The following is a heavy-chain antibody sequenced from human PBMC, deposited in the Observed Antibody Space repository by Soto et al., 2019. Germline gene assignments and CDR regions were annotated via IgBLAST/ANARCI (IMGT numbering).Heavy chain of an antibody. CDR1: GFSFSYSA. CDR2: IWYDGSNK. D-gene: IGHD3-9*01. V-gene: IGHV3-33*03. Sequence: PGESLKISCAASGFSFSYSAMHWVRQAPGERLEWVAIIWYDGSNKYYADSVKGRFIISRDNSDNTLYLQMNSLRAEDTAVYYCATRGGLLRYFDCSSGSDAFDIWGQRTTVTVSS. CDR3: ATRGGLLRYFDCSSGSDAFDI. J-gene: IGHJ3*02.